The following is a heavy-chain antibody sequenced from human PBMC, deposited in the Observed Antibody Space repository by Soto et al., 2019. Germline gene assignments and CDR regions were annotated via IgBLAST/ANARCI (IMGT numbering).Heavy chain of an antibody. J-gene: IGHJ6*02. Sequence: GGSLRLSCAASGFTFSSYGMHWVRQAPGKGLEWVAVISYDGSNKYYADSVKGRFTISRDNSKNTLYLQMNSLRAEDTAVYHCARDCGSYPYYYYYYGMDVWGQGTTVTVSS. V-gene: IGHV3-30*03. D-gene: IGHD1-26*01. CDR2: ISYDGSNK. CDR1: GFTFSSYG. CDR3: ARDCGSYPYYYYYYGMDV.